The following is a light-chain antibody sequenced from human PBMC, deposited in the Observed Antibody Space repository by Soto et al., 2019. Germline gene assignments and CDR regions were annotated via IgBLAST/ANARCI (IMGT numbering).Light chain of an antibody. V-gene: IGKV3-20*01. CDR1: QIVSSTY. J-gene: IGKJ1*01. CDR2: DAS. Sequence: EIVLTQSPGTLSLSPGERATLSCRASQIVSSTYLAWFQQKPGQAPRLLIYDASNRATGIPARFSGSGSGTEFTLTISSLQPDDFATYYCQQYNSYSSTFGQGAKVDIK. CDR3: QQYNSYSST.